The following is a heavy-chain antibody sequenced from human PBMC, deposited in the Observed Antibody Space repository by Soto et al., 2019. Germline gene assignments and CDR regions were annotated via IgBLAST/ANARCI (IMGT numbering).Heavy chain of an antibody. CDR1: GFTFSSYG. Sequence: PGGSLRLSCAASGFTFSSYGMHWVRQAPGKGLEWVAVISYDGSNKYYADSVKGRFTISRDNSKNTLYLQMNSLRAEDTAVYYCAKDRRDFWSGYYAPGMDAWGQGTTVTVS. V-gene: IGHV3-30*18. D-gene: IGHD3-3*01. CDR3: AKDRRDFWSGYYAPGMDA. CDR2: ISYDGSNK. J-gene: IGHJ6*02.